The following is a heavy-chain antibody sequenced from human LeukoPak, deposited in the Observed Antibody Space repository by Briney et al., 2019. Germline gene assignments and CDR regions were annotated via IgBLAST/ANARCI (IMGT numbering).Heavy chain of an antibody. Sequence: SETLSLTCAVYGGSVSGYYWSWIRQPPGKGLEWIGEINHSGSTNYNPSLKSRVTISVDTSKNQFSLKLSSVTAADTAVYYCARGQPLYSSGWYVNYWGQGTLVTVSS. D-gene: IGHD6-19*01. J-gene: IGHJ4*02. CDR2: INHSGST. CDR1: GGSVSGYY. CDR3: ARGQPLYSSGWYVNY. V-gene: IGHV4-34*01.